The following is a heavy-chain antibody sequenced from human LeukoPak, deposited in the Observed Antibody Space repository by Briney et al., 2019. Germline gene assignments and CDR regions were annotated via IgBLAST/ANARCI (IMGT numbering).Heavy chain of an antibody. CDR3: ARLQSNAREYCSGGSCYFSS. Sequence: SETLTLTCTVSGGSIGSSGYYWGWVRQPPGMGLEWIGTISDSGRTYYNPSLKSRVSISVDTSKNHFSLELSSVIPADTAVYYCARLQSNAREYCSGGSCYFSSWGQGTRLTVSS. CDR1: GGSIGSSGYY. D-gene: IGHD2-15*01. V-gene: IGHV4-39*02. J-gene: IGHJ4*02. CDR2: ISDSGRT.